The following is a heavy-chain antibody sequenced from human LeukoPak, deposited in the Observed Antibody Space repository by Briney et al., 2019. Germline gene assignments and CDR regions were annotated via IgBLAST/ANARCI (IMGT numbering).Heavy chain of an antibody. Sequence: PGGSLRLSCAASGFTFSSYWMHWVRQAPGKGLVWVSRINSDGSSTSYADSVKGRFTISRDNAKNTLYLQMNSLRAEDTAVYYCARGRLVVTMSQNLKYYYYYMDVWGKGTTVTISS. J-gene: IGHJ6*03. D-gene: IGHD3-10*02. CDR2: INSDGSST. CDR1: GFTFSSYW. CDR3: ARGRLVVTMSQNLKYYYYYMDV. V-gene: IGHV3-74*01.